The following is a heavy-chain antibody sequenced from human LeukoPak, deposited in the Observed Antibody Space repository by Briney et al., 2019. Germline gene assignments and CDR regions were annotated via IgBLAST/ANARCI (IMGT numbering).Heavy chain of an antibody. D-gene: IGHD4-17*01. CDR1: GYTFTSYG. Sequence: GASVKVSCKASGYTFTSYGISWVRQAPGQGLERMGWISAYNGNTNYAQKLQGRVTMTTDTSTSTAYMELRSVRSDDTAVYYCARELPGGYGDPCWYFDLWGRGTLVTVSS. V-gene: IGHV1-18*01. CDR3: ARELPGGYGDPCWYFDL. J-gene: IGHJ2*01. CDR2: ISAYNGNT.